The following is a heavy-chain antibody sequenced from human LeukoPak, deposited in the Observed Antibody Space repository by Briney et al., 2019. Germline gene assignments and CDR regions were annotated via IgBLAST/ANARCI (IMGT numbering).Heavy chain of an antibody. Sequence: SETLSLTCTVSGGSISSYYWSWIRQPTGKGLEWIGYIYYSGSTNYNPSLKSRVTISVDTSKNQFSLKLSSVTAADTAVYYCATKIGYCSSTSCYSWFDPWGQGTLVTVSS. CDR3: ATKIGYCSSTSCYSWFDP. V-gene: IGHV4-59*01. CDR2: IYYSGST. J-gene: IGHJ5*02. D-gene: IGHD2-2*02. CDR1: GGSISSYY.